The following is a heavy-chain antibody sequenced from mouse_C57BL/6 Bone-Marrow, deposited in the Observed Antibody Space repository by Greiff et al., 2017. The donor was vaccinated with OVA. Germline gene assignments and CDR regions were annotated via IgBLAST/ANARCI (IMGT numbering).Heavy chain of an antibody. CDR3: ARDGYQFAY. CDR2: ISDGGSYT. J-gene: IGHJ3*01. D-gene: IGHD2-2*01. CDR1: GFTFSSYA. V-gene: IGHV5-4*01. Sequence: VQLKESGGGLVKPGGSLKLSCAASGFTFSSYAMSWVRQTPEKRLEWVATISDGGSYTYYPDNVKGRFTISRDNAKNNLYLQMSHLKSEDTAMYYCARDGYQFAYWGQGTLVTVSA.